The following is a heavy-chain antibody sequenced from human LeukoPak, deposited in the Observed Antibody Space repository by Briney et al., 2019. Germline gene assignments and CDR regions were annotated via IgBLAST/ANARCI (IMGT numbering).Heavy chain of an antibody. CDR2: IYSDGST. CDR1: GFSVSSNY. Sequence: QPGGSLRLSCTASGFSVSSNYMSWVRQAPGRGLEWVSVIYSDGSTNYADSVKGRLTISRDNSKNTVYLQMNNLRAEDTAVYYCARAETTAGSYWGQGTQVTVSS. J-gene: IGHJ4*02. CDR3: ARAETTAGSY. D-gene: IGHD6-25*01. V-gene: IGHV3-53*01.